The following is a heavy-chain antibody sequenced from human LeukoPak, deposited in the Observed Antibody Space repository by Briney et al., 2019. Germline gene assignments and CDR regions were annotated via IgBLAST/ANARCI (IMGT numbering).Heavy chain of an antibody. CDR1: GGSISSYY. D-gene: IGHD2-15*01. J-gene: IGHJ6*03. CDR2: IYYSGST. Sequence: SETLSLTCTVSGGSISSYYWSWIRQPPGKGLEWIGYIYYSGSTNYNPSLKSRVTISVDTSKNQFSLKLSSVTAADTAVYYCARERSYCSCGSCYSDYYYYLDVWGKGTTVTVSS. V-gene: IGHV4-59*01. CDR3: ARERSYCSCGSCYSDYYYYLDV.